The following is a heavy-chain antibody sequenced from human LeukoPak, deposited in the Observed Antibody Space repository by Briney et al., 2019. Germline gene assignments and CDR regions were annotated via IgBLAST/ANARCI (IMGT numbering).Heavy chain of an antibody. CDR3: ARGGGLDV. J-gene: IGHJ6*02. V-gene: IGHV3-7*03. Sequence: GGSLRLSCAASGFPFNACWMTWVRQAPGKGLEWVASINHNGNVNYYVDSVKGRFTISRGNAKNSLYLQMSNLRAEDTAVYFCARGGGLDVWGQGATVTVSS. CDR1: GFPFNACW. D-gene: IGHD3-16*01. CDR2: INHNGNVN.